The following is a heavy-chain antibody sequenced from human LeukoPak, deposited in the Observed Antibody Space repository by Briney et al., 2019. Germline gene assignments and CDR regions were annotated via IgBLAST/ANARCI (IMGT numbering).Heavy chain of an antibody. D-gene: IGHD6-13*01. CDR1: GFTFSSYA. CDR3: AKYRSATAAAGGFKY. V-gene: IGHV3-23*01. J-gene: IGHJ4*02. Sequence: PGGSLRLSCAASGFTFSSYAMSWVRQAPGKGLEWVSALSGSGGSTYYADSVKGRFTISRDNSKSTLYLQMSTLRAEDTAVYYCAKYRSATAAAGGFKYWGQGTLVTVSS. CDR2: LSGSGGST.